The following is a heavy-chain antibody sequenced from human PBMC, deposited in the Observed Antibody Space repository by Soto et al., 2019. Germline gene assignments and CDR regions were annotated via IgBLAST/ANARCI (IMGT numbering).Heavy chain of an antibody. CDR3: AKRNRYYFDS. CDR2: ISEGGGTP. Sequence: QPGGSLRLSCAASGFTFSAFAMSWVRQAPGKGLEWVSTISEGGGTPFYADSVKGRFTISRDNSKNTLHPQMTTLRAEDTAVYFCAKRNRYYFDSWGQGSLVTVSS. CDR1: GFTFSAFA. V-gene: IGHV3-23*01. J-gene: IGHJ4*02.